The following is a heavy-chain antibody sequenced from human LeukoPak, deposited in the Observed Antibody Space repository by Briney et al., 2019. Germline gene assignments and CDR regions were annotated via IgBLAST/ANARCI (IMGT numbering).Heavy chain of an antibody. CDR2: IDWDDDG. CDR3: ARIRVDYGDYVFDY. D-gene: IGHD4-17*01. Sequence: RESGPTLVNPTETLTLTCSFSGFSLSTNGMCVTWIRQPPGKALEWLARIDWDDDGYYSRSLRTRLTISKDTSKNQVVLTMTNMDPVDTATYYCARIRVDYGDYVFDYWGQGTLVTVSS. V-gene: IGHV2-70*11. J-gene: IGHJ4*02. CDR1: GFSLSTNGMC.